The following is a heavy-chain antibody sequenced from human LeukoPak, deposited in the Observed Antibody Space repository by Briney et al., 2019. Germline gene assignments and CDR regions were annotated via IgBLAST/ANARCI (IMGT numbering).Heavy chain of an antibody. CDR1: GGSFSGYY. V-gene: IGHV3-21*01. CDR3: ARDYSGSY. Sequence: ETLSLTCAVYGGSFSGYYWSWIRQPPGKGLEWVSSISSSSSYIYYADSVKGRFTISRDNAKNSLYLQMNSLRAEDTAVYYCARDYSGSYWGQGTLVTVSS. CDR2: ISSSSSYI. D-gene: IGHD1-26*01. J-gene: IGHJ4*02.